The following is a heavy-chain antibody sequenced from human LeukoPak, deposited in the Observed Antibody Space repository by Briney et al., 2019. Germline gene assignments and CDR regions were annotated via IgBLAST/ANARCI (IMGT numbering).Heavy chain of an antibody. CDR1: GYTFTGYY. J-gene: IGHJ4*02. D-gene: IGHD3-22*01. CDR2: INPNSGGT. CDR3: ARGLLTDYYYYDSSGFD. Sequence: ASVKVSCKASGYTFTGYYMHWVRQAPGQGLEWMGWINPNSGGTNYAQKFQGRVTMTRDTSISTAYMELSRLRSDDTAVYYCARGLLTDYYYYDSSGFDWGQGTLVTVSS. V-gene: IGHV1-2*02.